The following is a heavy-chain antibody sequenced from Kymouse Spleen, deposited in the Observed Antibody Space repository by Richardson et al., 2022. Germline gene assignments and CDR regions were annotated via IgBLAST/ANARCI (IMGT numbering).Heavy chain of an antibody. CDR1: GGSISSYY. CDR2: IYYSGST. Sequence: QVQLQESGPGLVKPSETLSLTCTVSGGSISSYYWSWIRQPPGKGLEWIGYIYYSGSTNYNPSLKSRVTISVDTSKNQFSLKLSSVTAADTAVYYCARDNGDYPYFDYWGQGTLVTVSS. D-gene: IGHD4-17*01. J-gene: IGHJ4*02. V-gene: IGHV4-59*01. CDR3: ARDNGDYPYFDY.